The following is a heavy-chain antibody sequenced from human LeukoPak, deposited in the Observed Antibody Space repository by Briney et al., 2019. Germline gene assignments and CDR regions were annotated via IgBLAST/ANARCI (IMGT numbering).Heavy chain of an antibody. Sequence: PGGSLRLSCVASGITFSDYYMNWIRRAPGKGLEWVSYISGSGSTKYYADSVRGRFTISRDNAKNSLYLQMNSLRAEDTAVYYCARGGYCSNVVCYTSRSLDYCGQGTLVTVSS. CDR3: ARGGYCSNVVCYTSRSLDY. V-gene: IGHV3-11*01. J-gene: IGHJ4*02. CDR1: GITFSDYY. CDR2: ISGSGSTK. D-gene: IGHD2-8*01.